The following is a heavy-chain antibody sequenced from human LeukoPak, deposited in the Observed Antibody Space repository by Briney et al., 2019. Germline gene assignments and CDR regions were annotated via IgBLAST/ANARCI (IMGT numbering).Heavy chain of an antibody. J-gene: IGHJ6*02. CDR2: ISAYNGNT. D-gene: IGHD2-2*02. CDR1: GYTFTSYG. V-gene: IGHV1-18*01. Sequence: ASVKVSCKASGYTFTSYGISWVRQAPGQGLEWMGWISAYNGNTNYAQKLQGRVTMTTDTSTSTAYMELRSLRSDDTAVYYCARGEVVVAPAAIPFYYYYGMDVWGQGTTVTVSS. CDR3: ARGEVVVAPAAIPFYYYYGMDV.